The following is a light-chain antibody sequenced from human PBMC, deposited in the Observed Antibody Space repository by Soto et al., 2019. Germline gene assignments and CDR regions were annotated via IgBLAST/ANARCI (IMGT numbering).Light chain of an antibody. V-gene: IGKV3-20*01. CDR3: QQYGSSIT. J-gene: IGKJ5*01. CDR2: GAF. Sequence: EIVLTQSPGTLSLSPGERATLSCRASQSVTSSYLAWYQQKPGQAPRLLIYGAFSRATGIPDRFSGSGSGTDFTFTINRLEPEDFAVYYCQQYGSSITFGQGTRLEIK. CDR1: QSVTSSY.